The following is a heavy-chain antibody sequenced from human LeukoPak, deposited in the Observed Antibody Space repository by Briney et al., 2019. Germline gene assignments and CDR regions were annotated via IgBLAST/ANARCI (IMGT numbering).Heavy chain of an antibody. CDR2: VYYSGST. Sequence: SETLSLTCTVSGGSISSSSYYWGWIRQPPGKGLEWIGSVYYSGSTYYNPSLKSRVTISVDTSKNQFSLKLSSVTAADTAVYYCARARSPSFRSSSNWYFDLWGRGTLFTVSS. CDR3: ARARSPSFRSSSNWYFDL. J-gene: IGHJ2*01. V-gene: IGHV4-39*07. D-gene: IGHD6-13*01. CDR1: GGSISSSSYY.